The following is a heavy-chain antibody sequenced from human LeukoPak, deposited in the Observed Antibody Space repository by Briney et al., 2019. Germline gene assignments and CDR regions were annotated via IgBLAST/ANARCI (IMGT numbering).Heavy chain of an antibody. CDR1: GYTFTGYY. D-gene: IGHD4-17*01. CDR3: AREMNYDDYRTSDY. V-gene: IGHV1-2*02. CDR2: IDSNSGGT. J-gene: IGHJ4*02. Sequence: GASVTVSCKSSGYTFTGYYMHWVRQAPGQGFEWMGRIDSNSGGTNYAQNFQGRVTMTRDTSIGTVYMELISLRSDDTAVYYCAREMNYDDYRTSDYWGQGTQVTVSS.